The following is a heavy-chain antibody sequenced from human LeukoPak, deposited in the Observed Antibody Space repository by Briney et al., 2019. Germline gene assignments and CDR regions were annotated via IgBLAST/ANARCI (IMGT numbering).Heavy chain of an antibody. V-gene: IGHV3-53*01. CDR3: AKAGAVVVVAAKYFDY. Sequence: GGSLRLSCAASGFTVSSNYMTWVRQAPGKGLEWVSVIYSGGGTYYADSVKGRFTISRDNAKNSLYLQMNSLRAEDTAVYYCAKAGAVVVVAAKYFDYWGQGTLVTVSS. J-gene: IGHJ4*02. CDR1: GFTVSSNY. D-gene: IGHD2-15*01. CDR2: IYSGGGT.